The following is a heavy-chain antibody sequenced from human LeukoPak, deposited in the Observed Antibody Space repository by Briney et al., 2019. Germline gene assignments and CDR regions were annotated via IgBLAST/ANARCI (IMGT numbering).Heavy chain of an antibody. V-gene: IGHV4-59*01. CDR2: IYYSGST. Sequence: SETLSLTCTVSGGSISSYYWSWIRQPPGKGLEWIGYIYYSGSTNYNPSLKSRVTISVDTSKNQFSLKLSSVTAADTAVYYCARGVDRAYYYGSGRNYFDYWGQGTLVTVS. D-gene: IGHD3-10*01. J-gene: IGHJ4*02. CDR3: ARGVDRAYYYGSGRNYFDY. CDR1: GGSISSYY.